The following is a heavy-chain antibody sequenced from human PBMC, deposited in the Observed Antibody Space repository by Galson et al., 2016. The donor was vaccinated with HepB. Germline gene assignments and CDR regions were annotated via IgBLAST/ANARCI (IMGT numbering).Heavy chain of an antibody. D-gene: IGHD1-26*01. V-gene: IGHV5-51*01. Sequence: QSGAEVKKPGESLKISCKGSGYDFTNYWIGWVRQMPGKGLEWMGIIYPGDSDTRYSPSFQGQVTISADKSISTAYLQGSSLKASDTAMYYCARRSPVGGTHYFYYYGMDVWGQGTTVIVSS. CDR2: IYPGDSDT. CDR1: GYDFTNYW. J-gene: IGHJ6*02. CDR3: ARRSPVGGTHYFYYYGMDV.